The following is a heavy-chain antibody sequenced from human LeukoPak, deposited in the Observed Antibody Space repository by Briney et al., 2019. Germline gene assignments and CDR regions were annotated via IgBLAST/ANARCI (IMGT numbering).Heavy chain of an antibody. Sequence: PSGTLSLTCAVSGGSISSSNWWSWVRQPPGKGLEWIGEIYHSGSTNYNPSLKSRVTISVDTSKNQFSLKLTSVTAADTAVYYCATNLYGSGNYFAYWGQGTLVTVSS. CDR3: ATNLYGSGNYFAY. CDR2: IYHSGST. V-gene: IGHV4-4*02. J-gene: IGHJ4*01. CDR1: GGSISSSNW. D-gene: IGHD3-10*01.